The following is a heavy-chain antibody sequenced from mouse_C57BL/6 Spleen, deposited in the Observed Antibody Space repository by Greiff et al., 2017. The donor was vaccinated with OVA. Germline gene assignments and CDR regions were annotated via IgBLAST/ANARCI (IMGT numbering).Heavy chain of an antibody. V-gene: IGHV3-6*01. J-gene: IGHJ1*03. CDR2: ISYDGSN. CDR1: GYSITSGYY. CDR3: ARVIYYGNYDWYFDV. Sequence: VQLQQSGPGLVKPSQSLSLTCSVTGYSITSGYYWNWIRQFPGNKLEWMGYISYDGSNNYNPSLKNRISITRDTSKNQFFLKLNSVTTEDTATYYCARVIYYGNYDWYFDVWGTGTTVTVSS. D-gene: IGHD2-1*01.